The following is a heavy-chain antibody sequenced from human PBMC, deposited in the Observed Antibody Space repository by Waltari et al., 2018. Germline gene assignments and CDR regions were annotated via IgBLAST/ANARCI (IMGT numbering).Heavy chain of an antibody. CDR2: VSSDGSIT. V-gene: IGHV3-30*15. D-gene: IGHD2-15*01. CDR1: GFPFSNYA. Sequence: QVQLVESGGGVVQPGRSRSLACTASGFPFSNYAMQWVRQAPGKGLDWVAVVSSDGSITYYAESVKGRFTISRDNSKNTVYLQMSSLRAEDTGIYYCAREIGYSGALDYWGLGDLVTVSS. J-gene: IGHJ4*02. CDR3: AREIGYSGALDY.